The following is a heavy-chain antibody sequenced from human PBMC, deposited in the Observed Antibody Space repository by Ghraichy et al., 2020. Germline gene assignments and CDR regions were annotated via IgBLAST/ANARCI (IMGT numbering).Heavy chain of an antibody. V-gene: IGHV4-30-2*01. CDR2: IYHSGST. CDR3: ARGGATTSNWFDP. J-gene: IGHJ5*02. Sequence: SLNISCAVSGGSISSGGYSWSWIRQPPGKGLEWIGYIYHSGSTYYNPSLKSRVTISVDRSKNQFSLKLSSVTAADTAVYYCARGGATTSNWFDPWGQGTLVTVSS. CDR1: GGSISSGGYS. D-gene: IGHD1-1*01.